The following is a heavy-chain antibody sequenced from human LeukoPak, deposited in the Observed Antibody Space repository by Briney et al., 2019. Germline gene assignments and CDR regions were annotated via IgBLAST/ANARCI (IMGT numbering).Heavy chain of an antibody. Sequence: ASVTVSRKASGYTFSGYYMHWVRQAPGQGLEWMGWINPNSGGTKYAQKFQGRVTMTRDTSTSTAYMELSRLRSDDTAVYYCATEVTDWGQGTLVTVSS. CDR2: INPNSGGT. CDR1: GYTFSGYY. J-gene: IGHJ4*02. CDR3: ATEVTD. D-gene: IGHD5-18*01. V-gene: IGHV1-2*02.